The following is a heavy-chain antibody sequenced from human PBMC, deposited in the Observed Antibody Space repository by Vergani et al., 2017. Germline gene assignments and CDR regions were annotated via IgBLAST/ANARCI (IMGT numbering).Heavy chain of an antibody. V-gene: IGHV4-61*10. CDR2: IYYSGST. Sequence: QVQLQESGPGLVKPSETLSLTCTVSGGSVSSGSYYWSWIRQPAGKGLEWIGYIYYSGSTNYNPSLKSRVSISVDTSKYQLSLKLSSVTAADTAVYYCARETMVRGVSHYYDYYMDVWGKGTTVTVSS. D-gene: IGHD3-10*01. CDR1: GGSVSSGSYY. J-gene: IGHJ6*03. CDR3: ARETMVRGVSHYYDYYMDV.